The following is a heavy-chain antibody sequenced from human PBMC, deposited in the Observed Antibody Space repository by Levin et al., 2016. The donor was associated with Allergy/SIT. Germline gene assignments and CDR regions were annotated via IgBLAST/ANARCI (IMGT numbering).Heavy chain of an antibody. V-gene: IGHV1-2*04. D-gene: IGHD3-10*01. J-gene: IGHJ5*02. CDR2: INPNSGAT. CDR1: GYTFTDYY. Sequence: ASVKVSCKASGYTFTDYYIHWVRQAPGQGLEWMGGINPNSGATNYAQEFQGYVTMTRDTSISTAYMELSRLKSDDTAVYFCARARIEVGVTTFWFDPWGPGTLVTVSS. CDR3: ARARIEVGVTTFWFDP.